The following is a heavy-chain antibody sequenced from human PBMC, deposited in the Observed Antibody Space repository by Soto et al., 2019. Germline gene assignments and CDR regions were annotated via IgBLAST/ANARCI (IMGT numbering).Heavy chain of an antibody. Sequence: SETLSLTCPVSGGSISCYYYWNWIRQAPGKGLEWIGYVYHTGSTYHKPSLKSRGSISVDTSNNQFSLKLSSVTAADTAVDFCAREPSDITGNLIDSWGQGRPVNDSS. CDR3: AREPSDITGNLIDS. V-gene: IGHV4-30-4*01. D-gene: IGHD3-10*01. CDR2: VYHTGST. J-gene: IGHJ5*01. CDR1: GGSISCYYY.